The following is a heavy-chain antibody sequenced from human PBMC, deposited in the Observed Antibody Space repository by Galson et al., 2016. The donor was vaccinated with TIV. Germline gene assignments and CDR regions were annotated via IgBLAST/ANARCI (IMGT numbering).Heavy chain of an antibody. D-gene: IGHD2-21*01. Sequence: SLRLSCAASGFTFDDYGMSWVRQAPGKGLEWVSGINWNGGSTGYADSVKGRFTISRGNAKNSLYLQMNSLRAEDTALYYCARDPLYCGGDCYSDYWGQGTLVTVSS. CDR2: INWNGGST. J-gene: IGHJ4*02. CDR3: ARDPLYCGGDCYSDY. CDR1: GFTFDDYG. V-gene: IGHV3-20*04.